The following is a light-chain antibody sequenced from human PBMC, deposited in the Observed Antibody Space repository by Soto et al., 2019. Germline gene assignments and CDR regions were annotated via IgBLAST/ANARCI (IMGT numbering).Light chain of an antibody. V-gene: IGLV4-69*01. CDR3: QTWGTGTLV. CDR1: SGHSSYA. J-gene: IGLJ2*01. CDR2: LNSDGSH. Sequence: QSVLTQSPSASASLGASVKLTCTLSSGHSSYAIAWHQQQPEKGPRYLMKLNSDGSHSKGAGIPDRFSASTSGAERYLTISSLQAEDEADYYCQTWGTGTLVFGGGTKLTVL.